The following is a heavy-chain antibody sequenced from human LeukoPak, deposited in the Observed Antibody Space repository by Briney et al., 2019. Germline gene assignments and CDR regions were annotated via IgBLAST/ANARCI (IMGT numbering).Heavy chain of an antibody. V-gene: IGHV1-46*01. J-gene: IGHJ4*02. Sequence: EASVKVSCKASGYTFTSYYMHWVRQAPGQGLEWMGIINPSGGSTSYAQKFQGRVTMTRDTSTSTVYMELSSLRSEDTAVYYCARGEPYYYDSSGYYYEQVGYYWGQGTLVTVSS. CDR2: INPSGGST. CDR3: ARGEPYYYDSSGYYYEQVGYY. CDR1: GYTFTSYY. D-gene: IGHD3-22*01.